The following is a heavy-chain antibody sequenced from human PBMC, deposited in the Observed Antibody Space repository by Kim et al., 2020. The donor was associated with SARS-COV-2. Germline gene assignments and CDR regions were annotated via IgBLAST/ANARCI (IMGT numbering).Heavy chain of an antibody. CDR1: GGSISSYY. V-gene: IGHV4-59*01. D-gene: IGHD2-15*01. J-gene: IGHJ4*02. CDR3: AREGPGGYCSGGSCYFWPGYYFDY. Sequence: SETLSLTCTVSGGSISSYYWSWIRQPPGKGLEWIGYIYYSGSTNYNPSLKSRVTISVDTSKNQFSLKLSSVTAADTAVYYCAREGPGGYCSGGSCYFWPGYYFDYWGQGTLVTVSS. CDR2: IYYSGST.